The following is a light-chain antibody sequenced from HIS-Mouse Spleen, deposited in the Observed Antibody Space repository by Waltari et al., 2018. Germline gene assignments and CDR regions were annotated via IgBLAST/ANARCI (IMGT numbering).Light chain of an antibody. V-gene: IGLV2-23*01. Sequence: QPALTQPASASGSPGQSITISCTGTSSDVGSYTLVSWYQQHPVKAPKLMIYEGSKRPSGVSNRFSGSKSGNTASLTISGLQAEDEADYYCCSYAGSSTWVFGGGTKLTVL. CDR3: CSYAGSSTWV. CDR1: SSDVGSYTL. J-gene: IGLJ3*02. CDR2: EGS.